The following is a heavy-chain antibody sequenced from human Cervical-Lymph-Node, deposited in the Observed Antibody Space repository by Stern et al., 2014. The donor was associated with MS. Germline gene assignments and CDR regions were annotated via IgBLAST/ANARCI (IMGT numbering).Heavy chain of an antibody. D-gene: IGHD4-17*01. J-gene: IGHJ6*02. CDR3: ASPSTVTVGAMDV. V-gene: IGHV1-69*11. CDR1: GGTFSSYA. CDR2: IIPNLDTP. Sequence: VPLVQSGAEVKKPGSSVKVSCKASGGTFSSYAINWVRQAPGQGLAWMGGIIPNLDTPNYTQNFQGRVTITADDSTSTAYMELSSLRSEDTAVYYCASPSTVTVGAMDVWGQGTTVTVSS.